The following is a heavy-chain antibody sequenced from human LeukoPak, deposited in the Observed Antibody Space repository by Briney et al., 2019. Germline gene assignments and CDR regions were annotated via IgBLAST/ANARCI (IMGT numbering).Heavy chain of an antibody. J-gene: IGHJ4*02. V-gene: IGHV4-39*07. CDR1: NGSFSIPDYTCY. Sequence: PSATLSLTCTISNGSFSIPDYTCYWGWIRQPPGKGLEWIGSIYDSVSTYYNSSLKSRVTISLDTSKNLFSLKLTSVTAADTAVYFCARLTGSYYDYWGQGTLVTVSS. CDR2: IYDSVST. CDR3: ARLTGSYYDY. D-gene: IGHD1-26*01.